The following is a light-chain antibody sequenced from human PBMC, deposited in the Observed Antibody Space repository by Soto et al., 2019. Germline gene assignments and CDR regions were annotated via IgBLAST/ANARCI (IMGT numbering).Light chain of an antibody. J-gene: IGKJ1*01. CDR1: QTVPSNS. Sequence: EIQLTQSPATLSLSPGDRATLSCRASQTVPSNSLAWYQQKPGLAPRLLIYDASNRATGIPDRSSGSGSGTDFTLTISRLEPEDFAVYYCQQYGSSSWTFGQGTKVDIK. CDR3: QQYGSSSWT. CDR2: DAS. V-gene: IGKV3D-20*01.